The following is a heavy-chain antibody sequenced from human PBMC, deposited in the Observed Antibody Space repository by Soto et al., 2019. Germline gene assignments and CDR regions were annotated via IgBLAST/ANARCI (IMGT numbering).Heavy chain of an antibody. CDR2: IYHSGST. CDR1: GGSISSSNW. Sequence: SETLSLTCAVSGGSISSSNWWSWVRQPPGKGLEWIGEIYHSGSTNYNPSLKSRVTISVDKSKNQFSLKLSSVTAADTAVYYCATLRYCSGGSCYHYFDYWGQGTLVTVSS. V-gene: IGHV4-4*02. D-gene: IGHD2-15*01. CDR3: ATLRYCSGGSCYHYFDY. J-gene: IGHJ4*02.